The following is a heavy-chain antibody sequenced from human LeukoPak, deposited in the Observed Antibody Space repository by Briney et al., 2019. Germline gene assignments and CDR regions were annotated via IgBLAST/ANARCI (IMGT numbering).Heavy chain of an antibody. D-gene: IGHD3-22*01. V-gene: IGHV4-34*01. J-gene: IGHJ3*02. CDR1: GGSFSGYY. CDR3: ARGQYYDSSGYYYVSAFDI. Sequence: SETLSLTCAVYGGSFSGYYWSWIRQPPGKGLEWIGEINHSGSTNYNPSLKSRVTMSVDTSKNQFSLKLSSVTAADTAVYYCARGQYYDSSGYYYVSAFDIWGQGTMVTVSS. CDR2: INHSGST.